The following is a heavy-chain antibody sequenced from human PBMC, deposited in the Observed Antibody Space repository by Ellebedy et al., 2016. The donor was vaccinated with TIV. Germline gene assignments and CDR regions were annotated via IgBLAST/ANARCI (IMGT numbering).Heavy chain of an antibody. CDR3: ARRSDYYGSGAGYFDS. J-gene: IGHJ4*02. CDR2: IYPGDSHT. V-gene: IGHV5-51*01. D-gene: IGHD3-10*01. CDR1: EDIFTNYW. Sequence: GESLKISCQVPEDIFTNYWLGWVRQMPGKGLEWMGIIYPGDSHTRFSPFFQGQVTISVDKSTSTTFLQWNSLKASDTAMYYCARRSDYYGSGAGYFDSWGQGTLVTVSS.